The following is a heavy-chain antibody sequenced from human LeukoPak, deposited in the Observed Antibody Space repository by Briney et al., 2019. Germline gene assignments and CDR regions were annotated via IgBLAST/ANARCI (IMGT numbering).Heavy chain of an antibody. CDR3: ASTTGYSSSWFYFYY. J-gene: IGHJ4*02. CDR1: GFTFSSYS. Sequence: GGSLRLSCAASGFTFSSYSMNWVRQAPGKGLEWVSYISSSSSTIYYADSVKGRFTISRDNAKNSLYLQMNSLRAEDTAVYYCASTTGYSSSWFYFYYWGPGTLVTVSS. V-gene: IGHV3-48*01. D-gene: IGHD6-13*01. CDR2: ISSSSSTI.